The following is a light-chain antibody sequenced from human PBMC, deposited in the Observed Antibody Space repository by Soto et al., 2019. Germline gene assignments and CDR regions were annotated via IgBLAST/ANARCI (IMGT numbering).Light chain of an antibody. Sequence: EIVMTQSPATLSVSPGERATLSCRASQSVSSNLAWYQQKPGQAPRLLIYGASTRATGIPDRFSGSGSGTEFTLTISILQSADVAVYYCQQYNDWPPMYTFGQGTKLEIK. V-gene: IGKV3-15*01. CDR2: GAS. CDR1: QSVSSN. J-gene: IGKJ2*01. CDR3: QQYNDWPPMYT.